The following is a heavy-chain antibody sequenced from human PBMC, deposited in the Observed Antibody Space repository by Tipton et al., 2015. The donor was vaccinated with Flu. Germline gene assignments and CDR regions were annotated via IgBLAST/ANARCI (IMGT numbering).Heavy chain of an antibody. Sequence: TLSLTCTVSSGSIRSTNYFCAWIRQPPGKRLELIGIIYPRGNTYYNPSLKSRVTISVDTSKSQFSLMLRSVTAADTAVYYCARLSYYDVDLKNFYFDYWGQGALVTASS. J-gene: IGHJ4*02. D-gene: IGHD3-10*02. CDR3: ARLSYYDVDLKNFYFDY. CDR1: SGSIRSTNYF. V-gene: IGHV4-39*01. CDR2: IYPRGNT.